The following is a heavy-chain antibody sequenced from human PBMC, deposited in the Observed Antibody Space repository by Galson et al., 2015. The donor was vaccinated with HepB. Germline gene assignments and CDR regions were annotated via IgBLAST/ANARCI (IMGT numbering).Heavy chain of an antibody. CDR1: GFIVSSNY. D-gene: IGHD6-19*01. CDR3: ARGYSNYWYSGLGY. CDR2: IYSGGCT. V-gene: IGHV3-53*01. J-gene: IGHJ4*02. Sequence: SLRLSCAASGFIVSSNYMSWVRQAPGKGLECVSVIYSGGCTDYADSVKGRFTISRDNSKNTLSLQMNSLRAEDTAVYYCARGYSNYWYSGLGYRGQGTLVTVSS.